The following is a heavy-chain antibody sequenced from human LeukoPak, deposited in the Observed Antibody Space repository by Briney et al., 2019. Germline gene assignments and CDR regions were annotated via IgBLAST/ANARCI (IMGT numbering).Heavy chain of an antibody. V-gene: IGHV3-30*02. CDR3: ATAPLYYYYMDV. Sequence: PGGSLRLSCAASGFTFSSYNMNWVRQAPGKGLEWVAFIRYDGSNKYYADSVKGRFTISRDNSKNTLYLQMNSLRAEDTAVYYCATAPLYYYYMDVWGKGTTVTVSS. J-gene: IGHJ6*03. CDR2: IRYDGSNK. D-gene: IGHD1-1*01. CDR1: GFTFSSYN.